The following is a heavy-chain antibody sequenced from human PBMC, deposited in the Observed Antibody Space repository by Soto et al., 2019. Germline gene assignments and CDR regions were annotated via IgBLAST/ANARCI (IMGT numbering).Heavy chain of an antibody. CDR3: ARGDRGAFDL. D-gene: IGHD1-26*01. V-gene: IGHV3-74*01. CDR1: GFTFSYYW. Sequence: EVQLVESGGGLVRPGGSLRLSCAASGFTFSYYWMHWVRQAPGKGLVWVSRINSDGSSTTYADFVKGRFIISRDNARNTVDLQMNSVRVDDKAVYYCARGDRGAFDLWGQGTVVTVSS. CDR2: INSDGSST. J-gene: IGHJ3*01.